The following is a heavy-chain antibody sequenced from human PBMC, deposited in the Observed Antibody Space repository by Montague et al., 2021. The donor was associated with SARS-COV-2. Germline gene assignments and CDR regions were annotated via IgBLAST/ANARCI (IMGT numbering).Heavy chain of an antibody. CDR3: ARGQSGITMIVVAILGVEFYFDN. CDR2: INQSGST. CDR1: GGSFSDSH. D-gene: IGHD3-22*01. J-gene: IGHJ4*02. Sequence: ESLSLTCAVYGGSFSDSHWSWLRQPPGKGLEWIGEINQSGSTKYNPSLKSRVTISVDTSKNQFSLKLSSLTAADTAVYYCARGQSGITMIVVAILGVEFYFDNWGQGTLVTVSS. V-gene: IGHV4-34*01.